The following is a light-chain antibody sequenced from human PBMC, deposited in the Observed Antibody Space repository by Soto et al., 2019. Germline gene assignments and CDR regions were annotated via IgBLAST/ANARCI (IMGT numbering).Light chain of an antibody. CDR1: QSVSSY. V-gene: IGKV3-11*01. CDR2: DAS. CDR3: QQRSNWPPFT. J-gene: IGKJ4*01. Sequence: EIVLTQSPGTLFLSPGERATLSCRASQSVSSYLAWYQQKPGQAPRLLIYDASNRATGIPARFSGSGSGTDFTLTISSLEPEDFAVYYCQQRSNWPPFTFGGGTKVDIK.